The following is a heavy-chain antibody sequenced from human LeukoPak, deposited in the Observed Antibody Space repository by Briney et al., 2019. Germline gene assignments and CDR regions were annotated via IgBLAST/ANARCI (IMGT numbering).Heavy chain of an antibody. CDR2: IYTGGST. D-gene: IGHD3-16*01. CDR3: VRDSYGTS. Sequence: GGSLRLSCAVSGFTVSTSYMSWVRQAPGKGPEWVSIIYTGGSTYYADSVKGRFTISRDNSKNTLYLQMNSLRDDDTAVYYCVRDSYGTSWGQGTLVTVSS. V-gene: IGHV3-66*01. CDR1: GFTVSTSY. J-gene: IGHJ4*02.